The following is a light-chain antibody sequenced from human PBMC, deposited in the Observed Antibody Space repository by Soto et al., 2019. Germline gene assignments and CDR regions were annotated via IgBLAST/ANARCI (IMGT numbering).Light chain of an antibody. Sequence: QLVLTQPASVSGSPGQSITISCTGASSDVGDYSYVSWYQHHPGQAPELLIYEVSNRPSGVSHRFSGSKSGNTASLTISGLQAEDEADYYCCSYTSISTGVLFGGGTQLTVL. CDR1: SSDVGDYSY. CDR2: EVS. CDR3: CSYTSISTGVL. V-gene: IGLV2-14*01. J-gene: IGLJ2*01.